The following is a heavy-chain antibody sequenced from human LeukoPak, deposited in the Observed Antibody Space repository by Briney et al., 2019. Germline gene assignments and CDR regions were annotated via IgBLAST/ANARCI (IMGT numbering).Heavy chain of an antibody. CDR1: GFTFSSYS. D-gene: IGHD2-21*01. Sequence: GGSLRLSCAASGFTFSSYSMNWVRQAPGKGLEWVSYISSSSSTIYYADSVKGRFTISRDNAKNSLYLQMNSLRAEDTAVYYCARDLAYCGGDCYTFFDYWGQGTLVTVSS. CDR2: ISSSSSTI. V-gene: IGHV3-48*01. CDR3: ARDLAYCGGDCYTFFDY. J-gene: IGHJ4*02.